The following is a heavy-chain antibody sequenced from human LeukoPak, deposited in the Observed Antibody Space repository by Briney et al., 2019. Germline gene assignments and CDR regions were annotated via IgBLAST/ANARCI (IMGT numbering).Heavy chain of an antibody. Sequence: GGSLRLSCAASGFTFSSYSMNWVRQAPGKGLEWVSSISSSSSYIYYADSVKGRFTISRDNAKNSLYLQMNSLRAEDTAVYYCGGIRGSCHRGGFDIWGQGTMVTVSS. CDR2: ISSSSSYI. V-gene: IGHV3-21*01. CDR1: GFTFSSYS. CDR3: GGIRGSCHRGGFDI. J-gene: IGHJ3*02. D-gene: IGHD3-16*01.